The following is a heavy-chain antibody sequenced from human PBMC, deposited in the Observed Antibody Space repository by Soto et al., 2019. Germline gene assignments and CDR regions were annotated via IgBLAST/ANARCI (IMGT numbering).Heavy chain of an antibody. J-gene: IGHJ4*02. CDR2: IYYSGST. CDR3: ARHAYYYDSSGYSLDY. D-gene: IGHD3-22*01. Sequence: SETLSLTCTVSGGSISSSSYYWVWIRQPPGKGLEWIGSIYYSGSTYYNPSLKSRVTISVDTSKNQFSLKLSSVTAADTAVYYCARHAYYYDSSGYSLDYWGQGTLVTVSS. CDR1: GGSISSSSYY. V-gene: IGHV4-39*01.